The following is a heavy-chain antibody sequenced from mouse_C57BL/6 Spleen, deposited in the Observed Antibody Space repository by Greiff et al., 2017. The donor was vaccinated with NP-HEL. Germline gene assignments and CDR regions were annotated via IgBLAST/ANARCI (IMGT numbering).Heavy chain of an antibody. Sequence: VQGVESGPELVKPGASVKISCKASGYAFSSSWMNWVKQRPGKGLEWIGRIYPGDGDTNYNGKFKDKATLTADKSSSTAYMQLSSLTSEDSAVYFCARSYDYDFDYWGQGTTLTVSS. J-gene: IGHJ2*01. D-gene: IGHD2-4*01. CDR2: IYPGDGDT. CDR3: ARSYDYDFDY. CDR1: GYAFSSSW. V-gene: IGHV1-82*01.